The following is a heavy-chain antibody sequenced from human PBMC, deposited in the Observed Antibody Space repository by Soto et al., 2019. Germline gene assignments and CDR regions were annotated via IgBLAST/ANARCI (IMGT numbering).Heavy chain of an antibody. V-gene: IGHV4-34*01. Sequence: SETLSLTCTVSGGSFSGYYWSWIRQPPGKGLEWIGEINHSGSTNYNPSLKSRVTISVDTSKNQFSLKLSSVTAADTAVYYCARGRRRSIVVVVASFDPWGQGTLVTVSS. CDR1: GGSFSGYY. J-gene: IGHJ5*02. D-gene: IGHD2-15*01. CDR2: INHSGST. CDR3: ARGRRRSIVVVVASFDP.